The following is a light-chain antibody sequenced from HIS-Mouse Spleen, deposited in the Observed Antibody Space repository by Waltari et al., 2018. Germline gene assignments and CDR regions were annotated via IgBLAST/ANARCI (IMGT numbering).Light chain of an antibody. CDR1: SSDVGGYNY. J-gene: IGLJ3*02. V-gene: IGLV2-11*01. CDR3: CSYAGSYTWV. Sequence: QSALTQPRSVSGSPGQSVTLSCTGTSSDVGGYNYVSWYQQHPVKAPKPLFYDVSKRPSGVPDRFSGSKSGNTASLTISGLQAEDEADYYCCSYAGSYTWVFGGGTKLTVL. CDR2: DVS.